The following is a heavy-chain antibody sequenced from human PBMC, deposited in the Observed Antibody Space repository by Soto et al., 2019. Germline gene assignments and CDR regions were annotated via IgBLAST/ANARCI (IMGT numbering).Heavy chain of an antibody. Sequence: PGGSLRLSCAASGFTFSDKWMSWVRQAPGKGLEWIGRIKTKNEGGTTDYITPVKGRFTISRDDPKNTLYLQMNSLKTEDTGVYYCTTDPGSWGQGTLVTVSS. J-gene: IGHJ5*02. CDR1: GFTFSDKW. CDR2: IKTKNEGGTT. V-gene: IGHV3-15*01. CDR3: TTDPGS.